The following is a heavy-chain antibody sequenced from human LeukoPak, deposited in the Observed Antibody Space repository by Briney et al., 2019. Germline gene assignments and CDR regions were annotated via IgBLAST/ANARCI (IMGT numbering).Heavy chain of an antibody. Sequence: GGSLRLSCAASGFTFSSSGMHWVRQAPGKGLEWVSVIYSGGGTYYADSVRGRFTISRDNSKNTLYLQLNSLRAEDTAVYYCARYPYSTSSWSDPWGQGTLVTVSS. J-gene: IGHJ5*02. CDR3: ARYPYSTSSWSDP. CDR2: IYSGGGT. CDR1: GFTFSSSG. D-gene: IGHD6-6*01. V-gene: IGHV3-66*01.